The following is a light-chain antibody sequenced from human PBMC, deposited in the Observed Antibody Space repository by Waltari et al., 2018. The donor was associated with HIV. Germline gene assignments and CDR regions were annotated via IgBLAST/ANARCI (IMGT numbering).Light chain of an antibody. CDR1: QSIRSY. CDR2: DAS. V-gene: IGKV3-11*01. J-gene: IGKJ5*01. Sequence: EIVLTQSPATLSLSPGERATLSCRASQSIRSYLACYQQKPGQPPRLLIYDASNRATGIPARFSGSGSGTDFTLTISRLEPEDFAVYYCQQRSNWPPITFGQGTRLEIK. CDR3: QQRSNWPPIT.